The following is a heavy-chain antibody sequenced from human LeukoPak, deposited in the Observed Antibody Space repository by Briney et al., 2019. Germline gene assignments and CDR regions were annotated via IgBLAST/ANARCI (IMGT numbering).Heavy chain of an antibody. CDR2: IYYSGST. V-gene: IGHV4-61*01. CDR3: ARGRDYDSSGYPYGMDV. CDR1: GGSVSSGSYY. J-gene: IGHJ6*02. D-gene: IGHD3-22*01. Sequence: SETLSLTCTVSGGSVSSGSYYWSWIRQPPGKGLEWIGYIYYSGSTNYNPSLKSRVTISVDTSKNQFSLKLSSVTAADTAVYYCARGRDYDSSGYPYGMDVWGQGTTVTVSS.